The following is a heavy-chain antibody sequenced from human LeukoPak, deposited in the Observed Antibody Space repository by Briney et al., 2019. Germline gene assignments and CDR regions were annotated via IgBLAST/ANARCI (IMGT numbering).Heavy chain of an antibody. Sequence: QPGRSLRLSCAASGFTFDDYAMHWVRQAPGKGLEGVSGISWNSGSIGYADSVKGRFTISRDNAKNSLCLQMNSLRAEDMALYYCAKDILSGSYRFDAFDIWGQGTMVTVSS. J-gene: IGHJ3*02. CDR3: AKDILSGSYRFDAFDI. CDR2: ISWNSGSI. V-gene: IGHV3-9*03. CDR1: GFTFDDYA. D-gene: IGHD1-26*01.